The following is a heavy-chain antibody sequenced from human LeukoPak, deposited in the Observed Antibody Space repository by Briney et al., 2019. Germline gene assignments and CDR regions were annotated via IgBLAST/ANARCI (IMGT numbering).Heavy chain of an antibody. Sequence: PGGSLRLSCAGSGFTVSSHYMSWVRQAPGKGLEWVAVIYSGDSTHYADSVKSRFTISRDNSKNTLYLQMNSLRAEDTAVYYCARGPNITMVRGVYYMDVWGKGTTVTISS. V-gene: IGHV3-66*01. CDR3: ARGPNITMVRGVYYMDV. D-gene: IGHD3-10*01. J-gene: IGHJ6*03. CDR1: GFTVSSHY. CDR2: IYSGDST.